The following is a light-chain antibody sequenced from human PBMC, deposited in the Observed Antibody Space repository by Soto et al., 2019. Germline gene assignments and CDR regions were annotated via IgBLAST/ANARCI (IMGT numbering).Light chain of an antibody. CDR3: QQSYSTPWT. J-gene: IGKJ1*01. CDR1: QTMSTY. CDR2: TAS. V-gene: IGKV1-39*01. Sequence: DIQLTQSPSSLSAYVGDRVTITCRASQTMSTYLSWYQQKPGGAPTLLIFTASTLKRGVSPRFSGSGSGTDFSLTISSLQPEDVATYYCQQSYSTPWTFGQGTKVDIK.